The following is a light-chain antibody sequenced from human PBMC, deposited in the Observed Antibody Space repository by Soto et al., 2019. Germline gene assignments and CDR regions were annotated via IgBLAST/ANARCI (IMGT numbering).Light chain of an antibody. CDR3: SSYTGSNIRYV. CDR2: EVS. V-gene: IGLV2-14*01. J-gene: IGLJ1*01. Sequence: QSVLTQPASVSGSPGQSITISCTGTSNDVGGYNYVSWYQHHPGKAPKRMSYEVSDRPSGVSNRFSGSKSGNTASLTISGRQAEDEADYYCSSYTGSNIRYVFGTGTKLTVL. CDR1: SNDVGGYNY.